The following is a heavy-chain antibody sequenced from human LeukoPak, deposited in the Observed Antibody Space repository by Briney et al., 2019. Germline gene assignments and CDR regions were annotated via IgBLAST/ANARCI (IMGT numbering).Heavy chain of an antibody. CDR1: GGSFSGYY. Sequence: LSLTCAVYGGSFSGYYWSWIRQAPGKGLEWVALIAYDRSNTYYADSVKGRFTISRDNSKTTLYLQMNSLTPEDTAVYYCARGLPAYTGYDRAGYWGQGTLVTVSS. D-gene: IGHD5-12*01. CDR3: ARGLPAYTGYDRAGY. V-gene: IGHV3-30*03. J-gene: IGHJ4*02. CDR2: IAYDRSNT.